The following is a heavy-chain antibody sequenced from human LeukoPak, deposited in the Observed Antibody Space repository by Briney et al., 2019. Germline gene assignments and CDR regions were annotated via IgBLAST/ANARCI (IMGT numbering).Heavy chain of an antibody. CDR3: ARVRARQWLGNFDY. Sequence: PGGSLRLSCAAPGFTFSSYGMHWVRQAPGKGLEWVAVIWYDGSNKYYADSVKGRFTISRDNSKNTLYLQMNSLRAEDTAVYYCARVRARQWLGNFDYWGQGTLVTVSS. V-gene: IGHV3-33*01. J-gene: IGHJ4*02. CDR2: IWYDGSNK. D-gene: IGHD6-19*01. CDR1: GFTFSSYG.